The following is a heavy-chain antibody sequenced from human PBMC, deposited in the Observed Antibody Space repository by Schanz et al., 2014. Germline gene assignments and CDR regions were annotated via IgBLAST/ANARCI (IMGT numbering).Heavy chain of an antibody. J-gene: IGHJ4*02. Sequence: QVQLVQSGAEVKKPGSSMKVSCKASGYTFTGYYMHWVRQAPGQGLEWMGWINGYNGHTLYAQKFQGRVTMTTDTSTSTSYMELTSLRFDDTAVYYCARDFSAYVGNYFDYWGQGTLVTVSS. V-gene: IGHV1-18*04. D-gene: IGHD5-12*01. CDR1: GYTFTGYY. CDR3: ARDFSAYVGNYFDY. CDR2: INGYNGHT.